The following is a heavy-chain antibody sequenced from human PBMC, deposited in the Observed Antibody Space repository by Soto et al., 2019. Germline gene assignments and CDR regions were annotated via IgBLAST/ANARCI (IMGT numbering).Heavy chain of an antibody. V-gene: IGHV1-69*13. J-gene: IGHJ6*02. D-gene: IGHD3-10*01. Sequence: SVKVSCKASGGTFSSYAISWVRQAPGQGLEWMGGIIPIFGTANYAQKFQGRVTITADESTSTAYMELSSLRSEDTAVYYCARKEHYYGPATLGYYGMDVWGQGTKVTVYS. CDR3: ARKEHYYGPATLGYYGMDV. CDR2: IIPIFGTA. CDR1: GGTFSSYA.